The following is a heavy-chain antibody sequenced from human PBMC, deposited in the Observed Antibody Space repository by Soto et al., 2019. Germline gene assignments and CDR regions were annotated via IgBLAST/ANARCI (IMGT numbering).Heavy chain of an antibody. D-gene: IGHD2-2*01. J-gene: IGHJ6*02. CDR2: IIPIFGTA. V-gene: IGHV1-69*12. CDR1: GGTFSSYA. Sequence: QVQLVQSGAEVKKPGSSVKVSCKASGGTFSSYAISWVRQAPGQGLEWMGGIIPIFGTANYAQKFQGRVTITADESTSTAYMELSSLRSEDTAVYYCARDLNCISTSCYAPYYGMDVWGQGTTVTVSS. CDR3: ARDLNCISTSCYAPYYGMDV.